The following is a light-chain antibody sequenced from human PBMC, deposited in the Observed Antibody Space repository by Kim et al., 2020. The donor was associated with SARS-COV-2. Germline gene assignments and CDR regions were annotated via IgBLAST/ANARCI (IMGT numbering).Light chain of an antibody. J-gene: IGLJ1*01. CDR1: SLRNYY. CDR2: GKN. V-gene: IGLV3-19*01. Sequence: ALGQTVRITCQGDSLRNYYPSWYQQKAGQAPVLVIYGKNRRPSGIPDRISGSTSGNTASLTITGAQAEDEADYFCNSRDTSGSHYVFGSGTKVTVL. CDR3: NSRDTSGSHYV.